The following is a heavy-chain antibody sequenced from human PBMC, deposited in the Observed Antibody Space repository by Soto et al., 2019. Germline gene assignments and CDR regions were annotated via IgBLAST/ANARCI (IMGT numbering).Heavy chain of an antibody. D-gene: IGHD6-13*01. CDR3: ARDRGRKAAGEYHYYNYGMDV. V-gene: IGHV3-30-3*01. J-gene: IGHJ6*02. Sequence: GGSLRLSCAVSGFSFSSYAMHWVRQAPGKGLEWVAVISYDGSNKDYADSVKGRFTISRDSSKNTLFLQMNSLRAEDTAVYYCARDRGRKAAGEYHYYNYGMDVWGQGTTVTVSS. CDR2: ISYDGSNK. CDR1: GFSFSSYA.